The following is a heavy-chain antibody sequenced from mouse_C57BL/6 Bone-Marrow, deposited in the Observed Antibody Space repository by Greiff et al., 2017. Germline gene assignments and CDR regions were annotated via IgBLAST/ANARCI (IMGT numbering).Heavy chain of an antibody. CDR3: ARRGCAY. J-gene: IGHJ3*01. CDR1: GFSLTSYG. CDR2: IWSGGST. Sequence: QVQLQQSGPGLVQPSQSLSITCTVSGFSLTSYGVHWVRQSPGQGLEWLGVIWSGGSTDYNAAFISRLSISKDNSKSQVFFKMNSLQADDTAIYYCARRGCAYWGQGTLVTVSA. V-gene: IGHV2-2*01.